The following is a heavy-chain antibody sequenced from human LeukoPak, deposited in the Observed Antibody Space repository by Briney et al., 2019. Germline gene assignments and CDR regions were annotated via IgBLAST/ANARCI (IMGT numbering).Heavy chain of an antibody. CDR1: GYTFTGYY. CDR3: ARDRPLDADDYYGFYYFDY. Sequence: ASVKVSCKASGYTFTGYYMHWVRQAPGQGLEWMGWINPNSGGTNCAQKFQGRVTMTRDTSISTAYMELSRLRSDDTAVYYCARDRPLDADDYYGFYYFDYWGQGTLVTVSS. V-gene: IGHV1-2*02. J-gene: IGHJ4*02. D-gene: IGHD3-10*01. CDR2: INPNSGGT.